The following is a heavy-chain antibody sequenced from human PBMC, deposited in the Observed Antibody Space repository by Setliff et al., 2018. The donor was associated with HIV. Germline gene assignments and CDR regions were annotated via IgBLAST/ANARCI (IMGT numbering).Heavy chain of an antibody. CDR3: SRSPKGRYGDYVYAFDI. D-gene: IGHD4-17*01. CDR1: GGSISSGNYY. J-gene: IGHJ3*02. V-gene: IGHV4-61*05. CDR2: IYISGRT. Sequence: SETLSLTCTVSGGSISSGNYYWGWIRQPPGKGLEWIGYIYISGRTSYNPSLKSRVTISVDTSKNQFSLKLSSVTAADTAIYYCSRSPKGRYGDYVYAFDIWGQGTMVTVSS.